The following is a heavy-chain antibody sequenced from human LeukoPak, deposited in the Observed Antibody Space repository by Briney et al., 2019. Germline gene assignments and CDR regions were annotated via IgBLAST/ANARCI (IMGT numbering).Heavy chain of an antibody. V-gene: IGHV3-74*01. CDR2: INSDGSTT. D-gene: IGHD6-6*01. Sequence: GGSLRLSCAASGFTFSSYAMSWVRQAPGKGLVWVSRINSDGSTTTYADSVRGRFSISRDNAKNTLYLQMNSLRAEDTAVYYCARGLSGYASSLGYWGQGTLVTVSA. CDR1: GFTFSSYA. CDR3: ARGLSGYASSLGY. J-gene: IGHJ4*02.